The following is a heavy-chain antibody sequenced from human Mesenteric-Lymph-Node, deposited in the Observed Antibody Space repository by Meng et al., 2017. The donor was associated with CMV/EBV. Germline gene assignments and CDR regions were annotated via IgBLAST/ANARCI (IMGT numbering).Heavy chain of an antibody. V-gene: IGHV4-34*01. CDR1: GGSFSGYY. CDR2: INPSGST. J-gene: IGHJ4*02. CDR3: TRGRSPGY. Sequence: LSLTCAVYGGSFSGYYWNWIRQPPGKGLEWIGDINPSGSTNYNPSLKSRVTISGDTSKNQLSLKLSSVTAADTAVYYCTRGRSPGYWGQGTLVTVSS.